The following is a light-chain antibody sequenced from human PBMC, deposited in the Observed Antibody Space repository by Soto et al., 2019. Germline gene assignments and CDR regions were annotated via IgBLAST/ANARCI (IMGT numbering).Light chain of an antibody. J-gene: IGKJ4*01. V-gene: IGKV1-27*01. Sequence: DIQMTQAPSSLSASVGDRVTITCRARQDISTYLAWYQQKPGKVPKHLISAAYTLQSGVPPRFSGSGSGTDFTLTISSLQPEDVATYYCQKYDNAPLTFGGGTKVEFK. CDR2: AAY. CDR1: QDISTY. CDR3: QKYDNAPLT.